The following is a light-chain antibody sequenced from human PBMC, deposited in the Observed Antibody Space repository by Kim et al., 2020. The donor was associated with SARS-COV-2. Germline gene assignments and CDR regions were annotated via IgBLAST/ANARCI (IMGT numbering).Light chain of an antibody. CDR3: QALDSSSYV. CDR2: QDN. CDR1: ILGDNY. Sequence: SPGQTASLACSVHILGDNYLCCYQHKPGLSPVLFIYQDNRRPSGLPDRFSGANAGDTATLTIPGALFMYESDYYCQALDSSSYVFGTGTNVTVL. V-gene: IGLV3-1*01. J-gene: IGLJ1*01.